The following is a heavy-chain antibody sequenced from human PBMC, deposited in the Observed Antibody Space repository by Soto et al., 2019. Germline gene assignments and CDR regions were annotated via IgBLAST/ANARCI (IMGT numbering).Heavy chain of an antibody. Sequence: SETLSLTCAVYGGSFSGYYWSWIRQPPGKGLEWIGEINHSGSTNYNPSLKSRVTISVDTSKNQFSLKLSSVTAADTAVYYCARERHYGYVDWGQGTLVTVSS. CDR1: GGSFSGYY. J-gene: IGHJ4*02. D-gene: IGHD5-18*01. CDR3: ARERHYGYVD. V-gene: IGHV4-34*01. CDR2: INHSGST.